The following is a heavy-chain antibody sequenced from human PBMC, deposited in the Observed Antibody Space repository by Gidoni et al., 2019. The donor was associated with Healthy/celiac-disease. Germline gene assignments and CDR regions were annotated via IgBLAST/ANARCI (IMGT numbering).Heavy chain of an antibody. CDR1: GYTFNSYD. CDR2: MNPNSVNT. J-gene: IGHJ5*02. CDR3: ARGRVFSDYP. V-gene: IGHV1-8*01. Sequence: QVQLVQSGDEVKKPGAAVKVSCKASGYTFNSYDINCVRQATGQGLERMGWMNPNSVNTGYAQKFQGRVTMTRNTSISTAYMELSSLRSEDTVVYYCARGRVFSDYPWGQGTLVTVSS. D-gene: IGHD3-9*01.